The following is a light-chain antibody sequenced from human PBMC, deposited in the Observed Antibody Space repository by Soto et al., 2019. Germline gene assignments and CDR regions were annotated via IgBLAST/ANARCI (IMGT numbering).Light chain of an antibody. Sequence: EIVLTQSPGTLSLSPGERATLSCRASQSVSSSYLAWYQQKPGQAPRLLIYGASSRATGIPDRFSGSGSGTDVTLTISRLEPEDFAVYYGQQYGSSPQTFGQGTKVEIK. CDR1: QSVSSSY. V-gene: IGKV3-20*01. CDR2: GAS. J-gene: IGKJ1*01. CDR3: QQYGSSPQT.